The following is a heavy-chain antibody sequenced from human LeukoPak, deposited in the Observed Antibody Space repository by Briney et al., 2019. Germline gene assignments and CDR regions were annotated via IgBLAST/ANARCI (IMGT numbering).Heavy chain of an antibody. CDR3: ARNDSSAYDY. V-gene: IGHV1-18*01. Sequence: ASVKVSCKASGYTFTSYGISWARQAPGQRLEWMGWISAYNGYAKYAQNVQGRVTMTTDTSTSTAYMDRRSLRSDDTAVYYCARNDSSAYDYWGQGTLVTVSS. J-gene: IGHJ4*02. D-gene: IGHD2-15*01. CDR2: ISAYNGYA. CDR1: GYTFTSYG.